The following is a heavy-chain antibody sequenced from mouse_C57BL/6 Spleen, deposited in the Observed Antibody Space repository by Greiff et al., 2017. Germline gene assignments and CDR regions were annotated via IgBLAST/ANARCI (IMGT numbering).Heavy chain of an antibody. CDR3: ARSYYGYFDY. CDR1: GYTFTSYW. V-gene: IGHV1-72*01. Sequence: QVQLQQPGAELVKPGASVKLSCKASGYTFTSYWMHWVKQRPGRGLEWIGRFDPNSGGTKYNEKFKSKATLTVDKPSSTSYMQLSSLTSEDSAVYYCARSYYGYFDYWGQGTTLTVSS. D-gene: IGHD1-1*02. J-gene: IGHJ2*01. CDR2: FDPNSGGT.